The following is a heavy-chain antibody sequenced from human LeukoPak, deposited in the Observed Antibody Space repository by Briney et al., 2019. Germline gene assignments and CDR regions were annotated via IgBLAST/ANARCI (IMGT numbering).Heavy chain of an antibody. CDR1: GFTFSSYS. CDR2: ISSSSSYI. Sequence: RTGGSLRLSCAASGFTFSSYSMNWVRQAPGKGLEWVSSISSSSSYIYYADSVKGRFTISRDNAKNSLYLQMNSLRAEDTAVYYCAREGYSSSWYPQDYYYYYMDVWGKGTTVTVSS. CDR3: AREGYSSSWYPQDYYYYYMDV. V-gene: IGHV3-21*01. J-gene: IGHJ6*03. D-gene: IGHD6-13*01.